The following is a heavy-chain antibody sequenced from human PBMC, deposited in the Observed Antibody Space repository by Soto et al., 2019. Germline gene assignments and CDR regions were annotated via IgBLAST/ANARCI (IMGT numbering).Heavy chain of an antibody. J-gene: IGHJ6*02. Sequence: PGESLKISCKGSGYSFTSYWIGWVRQMPGKGLEWMGIIYPGDSDTRYSPSFQGQVTISADKSISTAYLQWSSLKASDTAMYYCARQGQWLVGRRDYYYYYGMDVWGQGTTVTVSS. V-gene: IGHV5-51*01. D-gene: IGHD6-19*01. CDR3: ARQGQWLVGRRDYYYYYGMDV. CDR1: GYSFTSYW. CDR2: IYPGDSDT.